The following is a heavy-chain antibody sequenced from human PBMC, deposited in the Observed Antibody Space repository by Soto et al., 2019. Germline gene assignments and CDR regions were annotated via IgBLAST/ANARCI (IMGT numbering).Heavy chain of an antibody. D-gene: IGHD2-15*01. CDR1: GGSISSSSFY. J-gene: IGHJ4*02. Sequence: SETLSLTCTVSGGSISSSSFYWGWIRQPPGKGLEWIGYIYYSGSTNYNPSLKSRVTISVDTSKNQFSLKLSSVTAADTAVYYCARQDRLGDYFDYWGQGTLVTVSS. CDR2: IYYSGST. V-gene: IGHV4-61*05. CDR3: ARQDRLGDYFDY.